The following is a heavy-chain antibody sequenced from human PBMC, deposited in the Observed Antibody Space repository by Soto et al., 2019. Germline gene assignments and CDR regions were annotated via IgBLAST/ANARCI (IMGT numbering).Heavy chain of an antibody. D-gene: IGHD2-15*01. CDR2: IYYSGST. Sequence: SGTLSPTCTFSGGSISSYYWGWIRQPPGKGLEWIGYIYYSGSTNYNPSLKSRVTISVDTSKNQFSLKLSSVTAADTAVYYCARRYGGTFDYWGQGTLVTVSS. J-gene: IGHJ4*02. V-gene: IGHV4-59*08. CDR1: GGSISSYY. CDR3: ARRYGGTFDY.